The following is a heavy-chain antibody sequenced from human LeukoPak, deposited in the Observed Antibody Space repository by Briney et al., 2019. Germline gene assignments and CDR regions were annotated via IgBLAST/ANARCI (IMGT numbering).Heavy chain of an antibody. D-gene: IGHD2-2*01. J-gene: IGHJ4*02. CDR3: AKDSIVVVPDAILGYSYAEPLDY. V-gene: IGHV3-30*18. CDR2: ISYDVSNK. CDR1: GFTFSSYG. Sequence: PGGSLRLSCAASGFTFSSYGMHWVRQAPGKGLEWVTVISYDVSNKYYADSVKGRFTISRDNSKNTLYLQMNSLRAEDTAVYYCAKDSIVVVPDAILGYSYAEPLDYWGQGTLVTVSS.